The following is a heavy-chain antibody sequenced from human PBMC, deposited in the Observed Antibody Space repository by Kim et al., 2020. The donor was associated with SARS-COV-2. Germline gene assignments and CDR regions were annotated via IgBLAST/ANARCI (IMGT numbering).Heavy chain of an antibody. V-gene: IGHV4-39*07. CDR1: GGSISSSSYY. CDR3: AREYSGSYYYFDY. D-gene: IGHD1-26*01. Sequence: SETLSLTCTVSGGSISSSSYYWGWIRQPPGKGLEWIGSIYYSGSTYYNPSLKSRVTISVDTSKNQFSLKLSSVTAADTAVYYCAREYSGSYYYFDYLGQGPLVTVSS. J-gene: IGHJ4*02. CDR2: IYYSGST.